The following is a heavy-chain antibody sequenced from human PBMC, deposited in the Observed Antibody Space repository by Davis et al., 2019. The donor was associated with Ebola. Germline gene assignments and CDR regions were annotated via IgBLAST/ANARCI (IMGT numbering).Heavy chain of an antibody. V-gene: IGHV3-30*03. J-gene: IGHJ2*01. CDR3: ARVLAARPWYFDL. CDR2: ISYDGSNK. Sequence: GESLKISCAASGFTFSSYGMHWVRQAPGKGLEWVAVISYDGSNKYYADSVKGRFTISRDNSKNTLYLQMNSLRAEDTAVYYCARVLAARPWYFDLWGRGTLVTVSS. CDR1: GFTFSSYG. D-gene: IGHD6-6*01.